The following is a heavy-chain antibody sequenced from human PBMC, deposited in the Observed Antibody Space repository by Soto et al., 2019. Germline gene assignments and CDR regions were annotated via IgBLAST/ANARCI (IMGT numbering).Heavy chain of an antibody. V-gene: IGHV3-9*01. J-gene: IGHJ4*02. Sequence: GGSLRLSCAASEFTFYDYAMHWVRQAPGKGLEWVSGISWNSGNIGYADSVKGRFTISRDNAKNSLYLQMNSLRAEDTALYYCAKGRGSYYTSYFDYWGQGTLVTVSS. D-gene: IGHD1-26*01. CDR1: EFTFYDYA. CDR2: ISWNSGNI. CDR3: AKGRGSYYTSYFDY.